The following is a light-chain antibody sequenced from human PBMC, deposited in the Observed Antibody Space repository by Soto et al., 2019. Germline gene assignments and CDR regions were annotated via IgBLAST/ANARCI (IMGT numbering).Light chain of an antibody. J-gene: IGLJ2*01. CDR2: DVY. CDR1: ISDFGGYNY. V-gene: IGLV2-14*03. CDR3: ASQTNSSTLV. Sequence: QSALPQPASVSGSPGQSITISCTGTISDFGGYNYVSWYQRHPGEAPKLLIYDVYKRPSGVSNRFSGSKSGYTASLTISGLQAEDEADYFCASQTNSSTLVFGAGTKLTVL.